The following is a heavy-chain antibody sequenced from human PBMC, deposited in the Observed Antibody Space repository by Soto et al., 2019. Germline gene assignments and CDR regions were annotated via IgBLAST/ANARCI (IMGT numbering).Heavy chain of an antibody. D-gene: IGHD1-26*01. CDR3: ARDRGIVIVGGTIPDY. CDR1: GYTFTSYG. V-gene: IGHV1-18*01. Sequence: QVQLVQSGADVKKPGASVKVSCKASGYTFTSYGISWVRQAPGQGLEWLGWISAYNGNTNYARNLQGRVTVTADTSTTTAYMELRSLRSDDTAVYYCARDRGIVIVGGTIPDYWGQGTLVTVSS. J-gene: IGHJ4*02. CDR2: ISAYNGNT.